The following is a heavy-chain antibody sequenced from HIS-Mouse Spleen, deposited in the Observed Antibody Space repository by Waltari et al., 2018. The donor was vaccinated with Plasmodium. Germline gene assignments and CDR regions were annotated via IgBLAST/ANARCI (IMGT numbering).Heavy chain of an antibody. CDR3: ARDRRLAFDY. CDR1: GFTFNSYA. Sequence: QVQLVASGGGVVQPGRSLRLSCAAVGFTFNSYAMHWVRPAPGKGLEWVAVISYDGSNKYYADSVKGRFTISRDNSKNTLYLQMNSLRAEDTAVYYCARDRRLAFDYWGQGTLVTVSS. D-gene: IGHD2-15*01. J-gene: IGHJ4*02. CDR2: ISYDGSNK. V-gene: IGHV3-30-3*01.